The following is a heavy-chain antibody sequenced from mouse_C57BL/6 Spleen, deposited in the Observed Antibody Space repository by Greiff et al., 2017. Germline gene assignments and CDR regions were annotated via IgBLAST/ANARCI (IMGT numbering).Heavy chain of an antibody. J-gene: IGHJ2*01. Sequence: QVQLQQPGAELVMPGASVKLSCKASGYTFTSYWMHWVKQRPGQGLEWIGEIDPSDSYTNYNQKFKGKSTLTVDKSSSTAYMQLSSLTSEDSAVYCCARPTGGGGGLDYWGQGTTLTVSS. D-gene: IGHD4-1*02. CDR2: IDPSDSYT. CDR3: ARPTGGGGGLDY. V-gene: IGHV1-69*01. CDR1: GYTFTSYW.